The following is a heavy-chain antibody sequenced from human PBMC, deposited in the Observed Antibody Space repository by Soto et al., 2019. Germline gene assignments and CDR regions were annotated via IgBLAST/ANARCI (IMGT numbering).Heavy chain of an antibody. CDR1: GFTFRDYG. CDR3: ARGSLRAKYCSSWYFDY. D-gene: IGHD6-13*01. Sequence: QVQLVQSGAEVEEPGASVKVSCKASGFTFRDYGFYWVRQAPGQGLEWIGWISAYNANMGIAQKFQDRDTVSTDTPTITAYMEVRSLRSDDTAVYDCARGSLRAKYCSSWYFDYWGQGTLVTVSS. CDR2: ISAYNANM. J-gene: IGHJ4*02. V-gene: IGHV1-18*01.